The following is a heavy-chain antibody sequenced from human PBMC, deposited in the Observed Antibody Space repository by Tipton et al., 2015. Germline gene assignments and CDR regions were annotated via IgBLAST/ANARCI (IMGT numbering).Heavy chain of an antibody. D-gene: IGHD1-26*01. CDR1: GDSISSSSYY. J-gene: IGHJ3*02. CDR2: ISGSGGST. CDR3: ATGFGGISLGAFDI. Sequence: LSLTCAISGDSISSSSYYWGWIRQAPGKGLEWVSAISGSGGSTYYADSVKGRFTISRDNSKNTLYLQMNSLRAEDTAVYYCATGFGGISLGAFDIWGQGTMVTVSS. V-gene: IGHV3-23*01.